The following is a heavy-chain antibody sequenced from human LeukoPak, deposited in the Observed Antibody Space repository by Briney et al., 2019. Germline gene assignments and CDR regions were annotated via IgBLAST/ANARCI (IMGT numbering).Heavy chain of an antibody. CDR2: ISYDGNNK. CDR1: GFTFSSYA. D-gene: IGHD4-23*01. Sequence: GGSLRLSCAASGFTFSSYAMHWVRQAPGKGLEWVAVISYDGNNKYYADSVKGRFTISRDNSKNTLYLQMNSLRAEDTAVYYCATGKVDYWGQGTLVTVSS. J-gene: IGHJ4*02. V-gene: IGHV3-30-3*01. CDR3: ATGKVDY.